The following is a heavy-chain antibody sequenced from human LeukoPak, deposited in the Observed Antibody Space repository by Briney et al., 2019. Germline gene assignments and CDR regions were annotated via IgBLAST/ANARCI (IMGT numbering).Heavy chain of an antibody. CDR2: ISGNGGDT. CDR1: GFTFSAYG. D-gene: IGHD2-15*01. J-gene: IGHJ6*03. V-gene: IGHV3-23*01. Sequence: PGGSLRLSCAASGFTFSAYGMTWVRQAPGKGLEWVSIISGNGGDTFYADSVKGRFTISRDNSKSTLYLQMNSLRAEDTAVYYCAREEDYYMDVWGKGTTVTISS. CDR3: AREEDYYMDV.